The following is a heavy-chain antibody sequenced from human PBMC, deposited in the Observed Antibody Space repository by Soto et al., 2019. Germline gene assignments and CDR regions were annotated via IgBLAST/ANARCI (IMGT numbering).Heavy chain of an antibody. CDR3: ARSPAKMANDYYYYYMDV. CDR2: IVAGSGNT. V-gene: IGHV1-58*02. J-gene: IGHJ6*03. CDR1: GFTFTSSA. Sequence: SVKVSCKASGFTFTSSAMQWVRQARGQRLEWIGWIVAGSGNTNYAQKFQGRVTMTRDTSTSTVYMELSSLRSEDTAVYYCARSPAKMANDYYYYYMDVWGKGTTVTVSS. D-gene: IGHD2-8*01.